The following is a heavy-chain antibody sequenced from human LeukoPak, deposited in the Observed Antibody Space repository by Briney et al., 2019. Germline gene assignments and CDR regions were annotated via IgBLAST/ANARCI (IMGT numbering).Heavy chain of an antibody. V-gene: IGHV3-33*06. CDR3: AKVIRVYAIRPPDY. Sequence: PGRSLRLSCAESGFTFSSYGMHWVRQAPGKGLEWVAVIWYDGSNKYYADSVKGRFTISRDNSKNTLYLQMNSLRAEDTAVYYCAKVIRVYAIRPPDYWGQGTLVTVSS. D-gene: IGHD2-8*01. CDR2: IWYDGSNK. CDR1: GFTFSSYG. J-gene: IGHJ4*02.